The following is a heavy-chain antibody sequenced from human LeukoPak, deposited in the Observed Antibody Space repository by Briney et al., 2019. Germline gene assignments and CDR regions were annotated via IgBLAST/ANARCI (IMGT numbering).Heavy chain of an antibody. CDR2: IYYSGST. CDR1: GGSISSYY. CDR3: ARVLDTAMALFDH. Sequence: SETLSLTCTVSGGSISSYYWSWIRQPPGKGLEWIGYIYYSGSTNYNPSLKSRVTISVDTSKNQFSLKLSSVTAADTAVYYCARVLDTAMALFDHWGQGTLVTVSS. J-gene: IGHJ4*02. D-gene: IGHD5-18*01. V-gene: IGHV4-59*01.